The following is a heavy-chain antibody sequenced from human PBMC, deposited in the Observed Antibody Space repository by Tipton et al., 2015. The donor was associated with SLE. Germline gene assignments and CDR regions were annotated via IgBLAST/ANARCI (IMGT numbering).Heavy chain of an antibody. J-gene: IGHJ4*02. D-gene: IGHD3-22*01. CDR2: ISGNGDNT. Sequence: SLRLSCEASGFTFSDYAMSWVRQAPGKGLEWVSAISGNGDNTYYADSVKGRFTISRDNSKNTLYLQMNSLRAEDTAVYYCARSLDSSGTFDYWGQGTLVTVSS. CDR3: ARSLDSSGTFDY. V-gene: IGHV3-23*01. CDR1: GFTFSDYA.